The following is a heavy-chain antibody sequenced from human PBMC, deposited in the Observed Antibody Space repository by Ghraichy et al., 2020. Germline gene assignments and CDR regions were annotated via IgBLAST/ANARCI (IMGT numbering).Heavy chain of an antibody. CDR2: ISSSSSTI. D-gene: IGHD6-13*01. J-gene: IGHJ4*02. Sequence: GSLRLSCAASGFTFSSYSMNWVRQAPGKGLEWVSSISSSSSTIYYADSVKGRFTISRDNAKNSLYLQMNSLRAEDTAVYYCARVGQQPSRGDFDYWGQGTLVTVSS. CDR3: ARVGQQPSRGDFDY. CDR1: GFTFSSYS. V-gene: IGHV3-48*04.